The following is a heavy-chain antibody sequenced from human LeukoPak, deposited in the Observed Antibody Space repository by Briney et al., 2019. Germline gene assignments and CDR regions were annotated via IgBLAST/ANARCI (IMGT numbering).Heavy chain of an antibody. D-gene: IGHD1-1*01. Sequence: PSETLSLTCTVSGGSISGYYGNWIRQSPGKGLEWIGYIYYSGTTNYNPSLKSRVTISVDTSRNQFYLKLSSVTAADTAVYFCARWDTGRYAFDIWGQGTMVTVSS. CDR1: GGSISGYY. CDR3: ARWDTGRYAFDI. J-gene: IGHJ3*02. V-gene: IGHV4-59*01. CDR2: IYYSGTT.